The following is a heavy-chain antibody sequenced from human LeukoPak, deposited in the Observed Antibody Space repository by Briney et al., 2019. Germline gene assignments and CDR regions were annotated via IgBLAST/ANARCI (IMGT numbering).Heavy chain of an antibody. V-gene: IGHV3-15*01. Sequence: GGSLRLSCAASGFTFSNAWMSWVRQAPGKGLEWVGRIKSKTDGGTTDYAAPVKGRFTISRDDSKNTLYLQMNSLKTEDTAVYYCTTDPIVVVPAAIPGAFDIWGQGTMVTASS. CDR2: IKSKTDGGTT. J-gene: IGHJ3*02. D-gene: IGHD2-2*02. CDR1: GFTFSNAW. CDR3: TTDPIVVVPAAIPGAFDI.